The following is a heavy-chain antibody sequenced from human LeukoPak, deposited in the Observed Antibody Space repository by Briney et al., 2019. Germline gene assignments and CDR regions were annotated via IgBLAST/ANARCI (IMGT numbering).Heavy chain of an antibody. CDR1: GGTFSSYA. Sequence: GASVKVSCKASGGTFSSYAISWVRQAPGQGLEWMGGIIPIFGTANYAQKFQGRVTITADESTSTAYMELSSLRSEDTAVYYCARVRDSSAYLLRPAFDIWGQGTMVPVSS. J-gene: IGHJ3*02. V-gene: IGHV1-69*01. CDR3: ARVRDSSAYLLRPAFDI. CDR2: IIPIFGTA. D-gene: IGHD3-22*01.